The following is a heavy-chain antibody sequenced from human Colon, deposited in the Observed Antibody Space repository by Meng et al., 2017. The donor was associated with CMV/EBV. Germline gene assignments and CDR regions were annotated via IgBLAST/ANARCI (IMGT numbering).Heavy chain of an antibody. Sequence: VRAPGALVLTCGQAFGSTINGYLIHGMRHAPGQGLELMGWINPCSGDTISAQKFEVGITMTRDESNITVYLELGSVTSDDTDVYSCGTFDGDFDYWGQGTLVTVSS. CDR1: GSTINGYL. CDR2: INPCSGDT. CDR3: GTFDGDFDY. J-gene: IGHJ4*02. D-gene: IGHD3-9*01. V-gene: IGHV1-2*02.